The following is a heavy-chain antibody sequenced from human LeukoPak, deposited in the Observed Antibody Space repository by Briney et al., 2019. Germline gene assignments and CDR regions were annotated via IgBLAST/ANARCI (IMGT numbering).Heavy chain of an antibody. Sequence: PSETLSLTCTVSGGSISSYYWSWLRQPPGKGLEWIGYIYYSGSTNYNPSLKSRVTISVDTSKNQFSLKLSSVTAADTAVYYCARGADSSSPDYWGQGTLVTVSS. D-gene: IGHD6-13*01. CDR1: GGSISSYY. V-gene: IGHV4-59*01. J-gene: IGHJ4*02. CDR2: IYYSGST. CDR3: ARGADSSSPDY.